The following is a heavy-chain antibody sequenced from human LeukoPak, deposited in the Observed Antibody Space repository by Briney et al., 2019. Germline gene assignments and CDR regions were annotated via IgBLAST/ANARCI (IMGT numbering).Heavy chain of an antibody. CDR2: IYYNGCT. D-gene: IGHD6-25*01. CDR1: GGSFSTYY. V-gene: IGHV4-59*01. CDR3: ARDPPRAAWLDP. Sequence: SETLSLTCSVSGGSFSTYYWTWIRQPPGKGLEWIGYIYYNGCTNFKPSLKSRVTISVDTSNNQLSLEMASVTAADTAVYYCARDPPRAAWLDPWGQGTLVTVSS. J-gene: IGHJ5*02.